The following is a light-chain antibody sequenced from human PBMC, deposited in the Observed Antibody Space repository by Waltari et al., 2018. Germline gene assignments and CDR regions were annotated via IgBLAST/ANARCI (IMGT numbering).Light chain of an antibody. J-gene: IGLJ3*02. CDR2: RDD. CDR3: AAWDDSLNGRWE. V-gene: IGLV1-44*01. Sequence: QSVLTQPPSVSGTPGQRVTISCSVSRSNIGNTIVNWSQQVPGTTPKLLIYRDDQRPSGVPDRFSGSKSGTSASLAISGLRSEDEADYYCAAWDDSLNGRWEFGGGTKLTVL. CDR1: RSNIGNTI.